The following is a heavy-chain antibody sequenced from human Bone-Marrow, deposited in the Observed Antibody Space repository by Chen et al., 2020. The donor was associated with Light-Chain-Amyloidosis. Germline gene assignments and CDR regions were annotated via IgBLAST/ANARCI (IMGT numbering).Heavy chain of an antibody. CDR3: ARSLWSRITIFGVVISPIFDY. Sequence: QLQLQESGPGLVKPSETLSLTCTVSGGSISSSSYYWGWIRQPPGQGLEWIGSIYYSGSTYYHPSLKSRVTISVDTSKNQFSLKLSSVTAADTAVYYCARSLWSRITIFGVVISPIFDYWGQGTLVTVSS. CDR1: GGSISSSSYY. CDR2: IYYSGST. V-gene: IGHV4-39*07. D-gene: IGHD3-3*01. J-gene: IGHJ4*02.